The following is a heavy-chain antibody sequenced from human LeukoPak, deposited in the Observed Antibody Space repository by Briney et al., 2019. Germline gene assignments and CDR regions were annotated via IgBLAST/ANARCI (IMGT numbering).Heavy chain of an antibody. CDR1: GFTFSSYT. CDR3: ARDRSPVETAMAFDY. D-gene: IGHD5-18*01. CDR2: ISSSSSYI. Sequence: GGSLRLSCAASGFTFSSYTMNWVRQAPGKGLEWVSSISSSSSYIYYADSVKGRFTISRDNSKNTLYLQMNSLRAEDTAVYYCARDRSPVETAMAFDYWGQGTLVTVSS. V-gene: IGHV3-21*06. J-gene: IGHJ4*02.